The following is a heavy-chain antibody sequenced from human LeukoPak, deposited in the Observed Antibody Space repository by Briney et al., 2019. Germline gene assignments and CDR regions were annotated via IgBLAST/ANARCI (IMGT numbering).Heavy chain of an antibody. D-gene: IGHD3-22*01. V-gene: IGHV4-39*07. CDR2: IYYSGST. CDR3: ACLTTADAFDI. CDR1: RGFVSSSSYN. J-gene: IGHJ3*02. Sequence: SETLSLTCTVSRGFVSSSSYNWAWIRQPPGKGLEWIGSIYYSGSTYYKPSLKSRVTMSVDTSKNQFSLKLSSVTAADTAVYYCACLTTADAFDIWGQGTMVTVSS.